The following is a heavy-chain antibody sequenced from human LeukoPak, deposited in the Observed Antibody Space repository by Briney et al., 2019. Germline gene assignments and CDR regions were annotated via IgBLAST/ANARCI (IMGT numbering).Heavy chain of an antibody. CDR3: ASEPGYGDRFDH. Sequence: GGSLRLSCAASGFTFSSYGMHWVRQAPGKGLEWVAVIWYDGSNKYYADSVKGRFTISRDNSKNTLYLQMNSLRAEDTAVYYCASEPGYGDRFDHWGQGTLVTVSS. J-gene: IGHJ4*02. CDR1: GFTFSSYG. D-gene: IGHD5-24*01. CDR2: IWYDGSNK. V-gene: IGHV3-33*01.